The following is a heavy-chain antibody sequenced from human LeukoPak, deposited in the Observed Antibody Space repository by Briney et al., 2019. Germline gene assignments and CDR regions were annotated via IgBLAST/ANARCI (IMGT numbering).Heavy chain of an antibody. V-gene: IGHV4-30-2*01. CDR3: ATKDYYDSSGSPFDP. Sequence: PSETLSLTCTVSGGSISSGGYYWSWIRQPPGKGLEWIGYIYHSGSTYYNPSLKSRVTISVDRSKNQFSLKLSSVTAADTAVYYCATKDYYDSSGSPFDPWGQGTLVTVSS. J-gene: IGHJ5*02. D-gene: IGHD3-22*01. CDR2: IYHSGST. CDR1: GGSISSGGYY.